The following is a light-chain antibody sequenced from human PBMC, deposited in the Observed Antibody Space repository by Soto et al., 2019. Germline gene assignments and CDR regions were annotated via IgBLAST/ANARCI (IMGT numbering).Light chain of an antibody. Sequence: GDRVTITCRASQSISNWLAWYQQKPGKAPNLLIYDASNLESGVPSTFSGSGSGTEFTLTISSLQPDDFATYYCQQYNCYPYTFGQGTKLEIK. CDR1: QSISNW. V-gene: IGKV1-5*01. CDR3: QQYNCYPYT. CDR2: DAS. J-gene: IGKJ2*01.